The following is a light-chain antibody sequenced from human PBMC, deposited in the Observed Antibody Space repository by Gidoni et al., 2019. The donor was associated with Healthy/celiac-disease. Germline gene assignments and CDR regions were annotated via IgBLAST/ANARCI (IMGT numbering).Light chain of an antibody. J-gene: IGKJ1*01. Sequence: DIQMTQSPSTLSASVGDRVTITCRASQSISSWLAWYQQKPVPSRFSGSGSGREFTLTIRSLQPDDFATYYCQQWWTFGQGTKVEIK. V-gene: IGKV1-5*01. CDR3: QQWWT. CDR1: QSISSW.